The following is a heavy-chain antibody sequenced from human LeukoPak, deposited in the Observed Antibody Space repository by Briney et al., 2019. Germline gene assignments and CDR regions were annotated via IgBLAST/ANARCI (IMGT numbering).Heavy chain of an antibody. CDR3: ARERNIVVVPAANPGDAFDI. V-gene: IGHV1-46*01. CDR2: INPSGGST. J-gene: IGHJ3*02. D-gene: IGHD2-2*01. Sequence: ASVKVSCKASGYTFTGYYMHWVRQAPGQGLEWMGWINPSGGSTSYAQKFQGRVTMTRDTSTSTVYMELSSLRSEDTAVYYCARERNIVVVPAANPGDAFDIWGQGTMVTASS. CDR1: GYTFTGYY.